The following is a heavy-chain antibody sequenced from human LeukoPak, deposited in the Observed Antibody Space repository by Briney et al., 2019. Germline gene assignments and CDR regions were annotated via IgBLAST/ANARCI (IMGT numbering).Heavy chain of an antibody. V-gene: IGHV1-69*05. CDR2: IIPIFGTA. CDR1: GGTFSRYA. D-gene: IGHD6-19*01. Sequence: GSSVKVSCKASGGTFSRYAISWVRQAPGQGLEWMGGIIPIFGTANYAQKFQGRVTITTDESTSTAYMELSSLRSEDTAVYYCARRVRSVAGKEDWFDPWGQGTLVTVSS. CDR3: ARRVRSVAGKEDWFDP. J-gene: IGHJ5*02.